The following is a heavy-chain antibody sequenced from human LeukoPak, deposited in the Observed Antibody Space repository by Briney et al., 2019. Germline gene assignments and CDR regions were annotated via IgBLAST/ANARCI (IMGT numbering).Heavy chain of an antibody. CDR3: ARDQYYDSSGHLGWFDP. Sequence: PSETLSLTCAVYGGSFSGYYWSWIRQPPGKGLEWIGEINHSGSTNYNPSLKSRVTISVDTSKNQFSLKLSSVTAADTAVYYCARDQYYDSSGHLGWFDPWGQGTLVTVSS. V-gene: IGHV4-34*01. CDR1: GGSFSGYY. J-gene: IGHJ5*02. D-gene: IGHD3-22*01. CDR2: INHSGST.